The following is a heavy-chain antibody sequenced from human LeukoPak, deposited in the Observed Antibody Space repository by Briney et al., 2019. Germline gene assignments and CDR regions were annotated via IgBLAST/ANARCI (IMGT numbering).Heavy chain of an antibody. CDR3: ARDLSEGPYYSDSSVAY. V-gene: IGHV3-53*01. J-gene: IGHJ4*02. CDR1: GFTVSSNY. CDR2: IYSGGST. Sequence: GGSLRLSCAASGFTVSSNYMSWVRQAPGKGLEWVSVIYSGGSTYYADSVKGRFTISRDNSKNTLYLQMNSLRAEDTAVYYCARDLSEGPYYSDSSVAYWGQGTLVTVSS. D-gene: IGHD3-22*01.